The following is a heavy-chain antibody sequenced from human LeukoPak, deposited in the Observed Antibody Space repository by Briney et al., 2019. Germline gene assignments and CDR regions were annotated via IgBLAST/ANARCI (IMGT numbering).Heavy chain of an antibody. Sequence: PSETLSLTCTVSGGSISSGGYYWGWIRQPAGKGLEWIGYIYHSGSTYYNPSLKSRVTISVDRSKNQFSLKLSSVTAADTAVYYCARVGRDTAMVTGGWFDPWGQGTLVTVSS. CDR3: ARVGRDTAMVTGGWFDP. CDR1: GGSISSGGYY. V-gene: IGHV4-30-2*01. J-gene: IGHJ5*02. CDR2: IYHSGST. D-gene: IGHD5-18*01.